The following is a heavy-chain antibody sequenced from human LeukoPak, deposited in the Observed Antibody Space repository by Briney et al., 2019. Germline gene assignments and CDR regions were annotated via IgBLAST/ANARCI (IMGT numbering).Heavy chain of an antibody. Sequence: PGGSLRLSCAASGFTFSSYSMNWVRQAPGKGLEWVSYISSSSNTIYYADSVKGRFTISRDNAKNSLYLQMNSLRAEDTAVYYCAKHSTGVECWGRGTLVTVSS. J-gene: IGHJ2*01. CDR3: AKHSTGVEC. V-gene: IGHV3-48*01. D-gene: IGHD3-10*01. CDR2: ISSSSNTI. CDR1: GFTFSSYS.